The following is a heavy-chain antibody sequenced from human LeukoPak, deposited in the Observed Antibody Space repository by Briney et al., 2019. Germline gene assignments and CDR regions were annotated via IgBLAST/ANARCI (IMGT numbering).Heavy chain of an antibody. D-gene: IGHD1-26*01. J-gene: IGHJ4*02. V-gene: IGHV1-18*04. CDR3: ARDPVGATTPDY. CDR2: ISAYNGNT. Sequence: ASVKVSCKAFGYTFTSNYMHWVRQAPGQGLEWMGWISAYNGNTNYAQKLQGRVTMTTDTSTSTAYMELRSLRSDDTAVYYCARDPVGATTPDYWGQGTLVTVSS. CDR1: GYTFTSNY.